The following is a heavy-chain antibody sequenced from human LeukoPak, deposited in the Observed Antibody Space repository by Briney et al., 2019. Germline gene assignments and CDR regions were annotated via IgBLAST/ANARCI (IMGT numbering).Heavy chain of an antibody. CDR3: ASSHHESRNCTNGVCYLPFYYYYGMDV. D-gene: IGHD2-8*01. CDR2: IYYSGRT. V-gene: IGHV4-59*08. Sequence: SETLSLTCTVSGGSISSYYWSWIRQPPGKGLEWIGYIYYSGRTNYNPSLKSRVTISVDTSKNQFSLKLSSVTATDTAVYYCASSHHESRNCTNGVCYLPFYYYYGMDVWGQGTTVTVSS. J-gene: IGHJ6*02. CDR1: GGSISSYY.